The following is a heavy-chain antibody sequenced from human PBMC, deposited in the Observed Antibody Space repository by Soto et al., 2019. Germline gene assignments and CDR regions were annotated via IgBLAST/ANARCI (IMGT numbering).Heavy chain of an antibody. CDR1: GGSFSGYY. CDR2: INHSGIT. V-gene: IGHV4-34*01. Sequence: SETLSLTCAVYGGSFSGYYCSWIRQPPWKGLEWIGEINHSGITNYNPSLKSRVTISVDTSKNQFSLKLSSVTAADTAVYYCARVGVEYYYDSSGYSSYFDYWGQGTLVAVSS. D-gene: IGHD3-22*01. J-gene: IGHJ4*02. CDR3: ARVGVEYYYDSSGYSSYFDY.